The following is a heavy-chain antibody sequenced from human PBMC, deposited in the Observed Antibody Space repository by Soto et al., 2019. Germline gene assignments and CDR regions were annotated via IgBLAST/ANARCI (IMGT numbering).Heavy chain of an antibody. CDR1: GGSISSYY. CDR3: ARHGQSRPGYYYYMDV. V-gene: IGHV4-59*08. J-gene: IGHJ6*03. Sequence: PSETLSLTCTVSGGSISSYYWSWIRQPPGKGLEWIGYIYYSGSTNYNPSLKSRVTISVDTSKNQFSLKLSSVTAADTAVYYCARHGQSRPGYYYYMDVWGKGTTVTVSS. CDR2: IYYSGST.